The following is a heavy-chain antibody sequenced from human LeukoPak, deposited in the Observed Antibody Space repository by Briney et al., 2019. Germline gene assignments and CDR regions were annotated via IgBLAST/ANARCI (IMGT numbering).Heavy chain of an antibody. Sequence: GASVKVSCKASGHTFTSYGISWVRQAPGQGLEWMGWISAYNGNTNYAQKLQGRVTMTTDTSTSTAYMELRSLRSDDTAVYYCARRTTVTTLYYYYGMDVWGQGTTVTVSS. CDR3: ARRTTVTTLYYYYGMDV. V-gene: IGHV1-18*01. CDR1: GHTFTSYG. J-gene: IGHJ6*02. D-gene: IGHD4-17*01. CDR2: ISAYNGNT.